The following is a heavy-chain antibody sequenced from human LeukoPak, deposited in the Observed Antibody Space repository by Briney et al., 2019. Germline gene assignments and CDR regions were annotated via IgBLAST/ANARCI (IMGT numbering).Heavy chain of an antibody. V-gene: IGHV4-61*02. J-gene: IGHJ6*03. D-gene: IGHD3-3*01. CDR2: IYTSGST. Sequence: SETLSLTCTVSGGSISSGSYYWSWIRQPAGKGLEWIGRIYTSGSTNYNPSLKSRVTISVDTSKNQFSLKLSSVTAADTAVYYCARDRADYDFWSGYYYYYYYMDVWGKGTTVTVSS. CDR1: GGSISSGSYY. CDR3: ARDRADYDFWSGYYYYYYYMDV.